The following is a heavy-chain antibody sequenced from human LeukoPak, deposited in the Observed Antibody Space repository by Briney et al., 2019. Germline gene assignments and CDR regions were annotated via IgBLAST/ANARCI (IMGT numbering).Heavy chain of an antibody. Sequence: SETLSLTCAVSGGSFSGYYWGWIRQPPGKGLEWIGRIYTSGSTNYNPSLKSRVTMSVDTSKNQFSLKLSSVTAADTAVYYCARLQALSGYDLVFDYWGQGTLVTVSS. CDR3: ARLQALSGYDLVFDY. V-gene: IGHV4-4*07. J-gene: IGHJ4*02. CDR1: GGSFSGYY. CDR2: IYTSGST. D-gene: IGHD5-12*01.